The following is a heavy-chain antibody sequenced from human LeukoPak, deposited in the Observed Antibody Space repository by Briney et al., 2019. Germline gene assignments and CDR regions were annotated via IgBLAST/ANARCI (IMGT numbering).Heavy chain of an antibody. J-gene: IGHJ4*02. D-gene: IGHD3-3*01. CDR1: GFTFSNAW. Sequence: NPGGSLRLSCAASGFTFSNAWMSWIRQPPGKGLEWIGEINHSGSTNYNPSLKSRVTISVDTSKNQFSLKLSSVTAADTAVYYCARTPTRSIFASSPDYWGQGTLVTVSS. V-gene: IGHV4-34*01. CDR3: ARTPTRSIFASSPDY. CDR2: INHSGST.